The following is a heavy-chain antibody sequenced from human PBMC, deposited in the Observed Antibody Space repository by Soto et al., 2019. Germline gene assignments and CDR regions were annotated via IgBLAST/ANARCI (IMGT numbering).Heavy chain of an antibody. CDR1: GGSISSYY. J-gene: IGHJ4*02. CDR2: IYYSGST. Sequence: SETLSLTCTVSGGSISSYYWSWIRQPPGKGLEWIGYIYYSGSTNYNPSLKSRVTISVETSKNQFSLKLSSVTAADTAVYYCARLQYSSGWYDGGLDYWGQGTLVTVSS. CDR3: ARLQYSSGWYDGGLDY. V-gene: IGHV4-59*08. D-gene: IGHD6-19*01.